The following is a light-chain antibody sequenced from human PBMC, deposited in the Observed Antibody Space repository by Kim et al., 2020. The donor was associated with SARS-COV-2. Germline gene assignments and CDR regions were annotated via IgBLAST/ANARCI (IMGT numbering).Light chain of an antibody. V-gene: IGLV3-19*01. CDR1: SHRSYY. CDR3: NSRDSSGNHV. CDR2: GKN. J-gene: IGLJ1*01. Sequence: VALGQTVRITCQGDSHRSYYASWYQQKPGQAPVLVIYGKNNRPSGIPDRFSGSSSGNTASLTITGAQAEDEADYYCNSRDSSGNHVFGTGTKVTVL.